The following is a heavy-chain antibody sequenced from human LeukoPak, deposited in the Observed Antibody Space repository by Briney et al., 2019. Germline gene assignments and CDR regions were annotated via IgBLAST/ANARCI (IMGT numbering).Heavy chain of an antibody. CDR2: IWYDGSNK. V-gene: IGHV3-33*08. D-gene: IGHD3-10*01. CDR1: GFTFSGYA. J-gene: IGHJ5*02. CDR3: ARDEGIYYYGSGSHNWFDP. Sequence: GGSLRLSCAASGFTFSGYAMHWVRQAPGKGLEWVAVIWYDGSNKYYADSVKGRFTISRDNSKNTLYLQMNSLRAEDTAVYYCARDEGIYYYGSGSHNWFDPWGQGTLVTVSS.